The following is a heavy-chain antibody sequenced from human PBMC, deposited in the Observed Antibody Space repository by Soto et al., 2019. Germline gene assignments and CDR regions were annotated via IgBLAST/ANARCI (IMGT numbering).Heavy chain of an antibody. D-gene: IGHD4-17*01. V-gene: IGHV1-3*01. CDR2: INGGIGNT. CDR1: GSDFNSYS. CDR3: ARSSVTIDVLDF. J-gene: IGHJ4*02. Sequence: QVRLEQSRAEVKEPGASVKISCKASGSDFNSYSIHWLRQAPGQRPEYMGRINGGIGNTKFSQKFQDRLTISRDTSASAMYMELSSLTSDDTGVYYCARSSVTIDVLDFWGQGTLVIVSS.